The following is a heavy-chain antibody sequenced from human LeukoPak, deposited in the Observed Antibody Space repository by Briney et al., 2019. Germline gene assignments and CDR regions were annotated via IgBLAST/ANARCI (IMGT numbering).Heavy chain of an antibody. CDR3: ARLTSSSSGSSFDY. D-gene: IGHD6-13*01. Sequence: SETLSLTCTVSGGSISSYYWSWIRQPPGKGLEWIGYIYYSGSTNYNPSLKSRVTISVDTSKNQFSLKLSSVTAADTAVYYCARLTSSSSGSSFDYWGQGTLVTVSS. CDR1: GGSISSYY. V-gene: IGHV4-59*08. J-gene: IGHJ4*02. CDR2: IYYSGST.